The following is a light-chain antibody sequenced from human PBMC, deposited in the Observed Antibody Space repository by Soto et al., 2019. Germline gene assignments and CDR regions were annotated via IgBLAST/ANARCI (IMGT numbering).Light chain of an antibody. CDR2: GAS. J-gene: IGKJ1*01. Sequence: EIVMTQSPATLSVSPGERATLSCRASQSVSSNLAWYQQKPGQAPRLLIYGASTRATGIPARFSGSGSVTEFTLTISILQSEDFAIYFCQQYNNWPPDRTFGQGTKVEIK. V-gene: IGKV3-15*01. CDR3: QQYNNWPPDRT. CDR1: QSVSSN.